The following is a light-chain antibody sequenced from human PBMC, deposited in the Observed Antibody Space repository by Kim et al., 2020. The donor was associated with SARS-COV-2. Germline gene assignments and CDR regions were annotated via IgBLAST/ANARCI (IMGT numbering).Light chain of an antibody. Sequence: EIVMTQSPATLSVSPGERATLSCRASQSVSSNLAWYQQKPGQAPRLLIYGASTRATGSPARFSGSGSGTDFTLTISSLQSEDFAVYYCQQYNNWPRTFGQGTKVEIK. V-gene: IGKV3-15*01. CDR1: QSVSSN. CDR3: QQYNNWPRT. J-gene: IGKJ1*01. CDR2: GAS.